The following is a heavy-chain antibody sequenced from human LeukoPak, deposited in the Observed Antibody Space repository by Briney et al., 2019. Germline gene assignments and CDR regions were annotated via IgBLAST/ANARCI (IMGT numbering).Heavy chain of an antibody. CDR2: IIPTFGTA. Sequence: SVKVSCKASGGTFSSYAISWVRQAPGQGLEWMGGIIPTFGTANYAQKFQGRVTITADESTSTAYMELSSLRSEDTAVYYCARGKYHDFRRLGPYYYYMDVWGKGTTVTVSS. CDR1: GGTFSSYA. CDR3: ARGKYHDFRRLGPYYYYMDV. V-gene: IGHV1-69*13. D-gene: IGHD3-3*01. J-gene: IGHJ6*03.